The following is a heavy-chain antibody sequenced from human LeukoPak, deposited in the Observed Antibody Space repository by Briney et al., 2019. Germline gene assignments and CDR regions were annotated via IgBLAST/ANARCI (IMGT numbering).Heavy chain of an antibody. Sequence: GRSLRLSCGASGFSFSSYTMNWVRQAPGKGLEWISYIDTTSTTTNYADSVRGRFTISRDNAKNSLYLQMDSLRAEDTALYYCARGLVVVAQYFQHWGQGTLVTVSS. CDR3: ARGLVVVAQYFQH. J-gene: IGHJ1*01. CDR1: GFSFSSYT. V-gene: IGHV3-48*01. D-gene: IGHD2-15*01. CDR2: IDTTSTTT.